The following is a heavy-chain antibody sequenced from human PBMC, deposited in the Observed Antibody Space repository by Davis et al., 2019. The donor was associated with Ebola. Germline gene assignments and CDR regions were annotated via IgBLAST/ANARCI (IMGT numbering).Heavy chain of an antibody. D-gene: IGHD4-11*01. Sequence: AASVKVSCKASGYTFTGYYMHWVRQAPGQGLEWMGRINPNSGGTNYAQKFQGRVTMTRDTPISTAYMELSRLRSDDTVVYYCARGSYSSPYAMDVWGQGTTVTVSS. CDR1: GYTFTGYY. CDR3: ARGSYSSPYAMDV. J-gene: IGHJ6*02. V-gene: IGHV1-2*05. CDR2: INPNSGGT.